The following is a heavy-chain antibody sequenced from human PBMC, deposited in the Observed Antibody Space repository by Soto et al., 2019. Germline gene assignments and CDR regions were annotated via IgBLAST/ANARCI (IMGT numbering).Heavy chain of an antibody. D-gene: IGHD3-22*01. V-gene: IGHV3-74*01. CDR2: INSDGSST. CDR3: VREGYYYVTSGFYY. CDR1: VFTFSSYW. Sequence: GGSLRLSCSASVFTFSSYWMHWVRQAPGKGLVWVSRINSDGSSTSYADSVKGRFTISRDNAKNTLYLQMNRLRAEDTAVYYCVREGYYYVTSGFYYWGQGNLVT. J-gene: IGHJ4*02.